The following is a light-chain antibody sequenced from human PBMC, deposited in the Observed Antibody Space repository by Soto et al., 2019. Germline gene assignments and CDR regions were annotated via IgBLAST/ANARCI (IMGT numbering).Light chain of an antibody. Sequence: EIVVTQSPAPLSVSPGERATLSCRASQSVSSNLAWYQQKPGQAPRLLIYDASNRATGIPARFSGSGSGTDFTLTISSLEPEDFAVYYCQQRSNWPALTFGGGTKVAI. CDR3: QQRSNWPALT. CDR2: DAS. J-gene: IGKJ4*01. CDR1: QSVSSN. V-gene: IGKV3-11*01.